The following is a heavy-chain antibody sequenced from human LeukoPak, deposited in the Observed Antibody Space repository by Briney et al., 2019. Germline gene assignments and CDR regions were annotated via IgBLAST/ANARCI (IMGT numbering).Heavy chain of an antibody. CDR2: IYYSGSI. J-gene: IGHJ4*01. Sequence: PSETLSLTCIVSGGSLRRYFWSWIRQPPEKGLEWIGYIYYSGSIYYNPSLKSLVTISVDTSNNQFALKLSSVTAADTALYYCAREYCSSTNYYFDYWGQKTPVTVSS. CDR1: GGSLRRYF. CDR3: AREYCSSTNYYFDY. V-gene: IGHV4-59*01. D-gene: IGHD2-2*01.